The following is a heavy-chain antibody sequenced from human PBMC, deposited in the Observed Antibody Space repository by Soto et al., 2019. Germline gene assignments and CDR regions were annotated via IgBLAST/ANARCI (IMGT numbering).Heavy chain of an antibody. CDR1: GGSVSNSNYY. D-gene: IGHD2-8*01. CDR3: VSQRTSVLTQAYFDY. CDR2: VYYRGRS. V-gene: IGHV4-39*01. J-gene: IGHJ4*02. Sequence: SETLSLTCTVSGGSVSNSNYYWGWIRQSPGKGLEWIGSVYYRGRSYSKSSVKSRVTISVDTSKNQFSLDLNSVTASDTAVYYCVSQRTSVLTQAYFDYWGPGALVTVSS.